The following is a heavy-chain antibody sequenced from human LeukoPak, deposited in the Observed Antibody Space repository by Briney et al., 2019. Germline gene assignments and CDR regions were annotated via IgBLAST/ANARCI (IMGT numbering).Heavy chain of an antibody. J-gene: IGHJ4*02. D-gene: IGHD5-12*01. CDR2: ISGPGGST. CDR1: GFTFSSYA. CDR3: ANSQRGYDIWYYFYY. Sequence: PGGSLRLSCAASGFTFSSYAMSWVRQIPGKGLEWVSTISGPGGSTNYADSVKGRFTISRDNSRNTLYLQSNSLRAEDTAVYYRANSQRGYDIWYYFYYRGQGTLVTVSS. V-gene: IGHV3-23*01.